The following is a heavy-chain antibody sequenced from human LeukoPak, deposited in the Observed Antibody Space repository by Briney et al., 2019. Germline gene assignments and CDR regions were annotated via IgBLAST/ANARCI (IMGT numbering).Heavy chain of an antibody. CDR2: MSEGIT. Sequence: SETLSLTCNVSDGSFMGLYWSWFRLPPGRGLEWIGEMSEGITNYHPSLQGRVTISIDSSKKQFSLHLASMTGADTAVYYCARRQYRLTWDKIDSWGQGTLVTVSS. J-gene: IGHJ4*02. D-gene: IGHD3-16*02. CDR1: DGSFMGLY. CDR3: ARRQYRLTWDKIDS. V-gene: IGHV4-34*01.